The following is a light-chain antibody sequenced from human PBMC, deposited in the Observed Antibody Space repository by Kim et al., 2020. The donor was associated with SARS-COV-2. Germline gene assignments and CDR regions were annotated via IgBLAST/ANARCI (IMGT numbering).Light chain of an antibody. CDR2: KDS. CDR1: VLAKKY. CDR3: YSAADNNWV. V-gene: IGLV3-27*01. Sequence: SYELTQPSSVSVSPGQTARSTCSGDVLAKKYARWFQQKPGQDPVLVIYKDSERPSGIPERVSGSSSGTTVTLTISGAQVEDEADYYCYSAADNNWVSGGGTQLTVL. J-gene: IGLJ3*02.